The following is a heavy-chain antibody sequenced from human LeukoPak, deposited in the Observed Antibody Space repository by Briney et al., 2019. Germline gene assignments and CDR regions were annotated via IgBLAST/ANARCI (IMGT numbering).Heavy chain of an antibody. J-gene: IGHJ4*02. D-gene: IGHD1-26*01. Sequence: PGGSLRLSCVASGFTFSSYWMSWVRQAPGKGPEWVANIKQESGEIYYVDSVKGRFTISRDNAKNSLYLQMNSLRAEDTAVYYCARDKIVGPTRFDYWGQGILVTVSS. CDR1: GFTFSSYW. CDR2: IKQESGEI. CDR3: ARDKIVGPTRFDY. V-gene: IGHV3-7*01.